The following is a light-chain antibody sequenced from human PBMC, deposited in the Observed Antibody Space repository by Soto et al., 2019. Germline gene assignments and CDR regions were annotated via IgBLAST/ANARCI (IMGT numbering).Light chain of an antibody. Sequence: DIQMTQSPSTLSASVGDRVTITCRASQSISTWLAWYQQKPGKAPKLLIYKASTLESEVPSRFSGSGSGTEFTLTISSLQPDDFATYSCQQYLAYPWTFGQGTKVEIK. CDR3: QQYLAYPWT. V-gene: IGKV1-5*03. J-gene: IGKJ1*01. CDR1: QSISTW. CDR2: KAS.